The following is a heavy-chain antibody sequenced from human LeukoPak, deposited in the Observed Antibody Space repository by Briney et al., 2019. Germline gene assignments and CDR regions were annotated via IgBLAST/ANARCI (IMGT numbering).Heavy chain of an antibody. Sequence: PSETLSLTCTVSGGSVSSGSYYWSWIRQPPGKGLEWIGYIYYSGSTNYNPSLKSRVTISVDTSKNQFSLKLRSVTAADTAVYYCARETRGTYSSSWGNYYYYYAMDVWGQGTTVTVSS. D-gene: IGHD6-13*01. V-gene: IGHV4-61*01. J-gene: IGHJ6*02. CDR2: IYYSGST. CDR3: ARETRGTYSSSWGNYYYYYAMDV. CDR1: GGSVSSGSYY.